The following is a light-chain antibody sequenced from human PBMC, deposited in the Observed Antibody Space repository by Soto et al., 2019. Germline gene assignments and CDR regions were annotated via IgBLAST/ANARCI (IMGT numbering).Light chain of an antibody. CDR1: QSVSSSY. J-gene: IGKJ1*01. CDR3: QQSET. V-gene: IGKV3-20*01. Sequence: DMVLTQSPGTLYLSPGERGTLSCRASQSVSSSYLAWYQQKPGQAPRLLIYGASSRATGIPDRSSGSGSGTDFTLTISRLEPEDFAVYYCQQSETFGQGTKVDIK. CDR2: GAS.